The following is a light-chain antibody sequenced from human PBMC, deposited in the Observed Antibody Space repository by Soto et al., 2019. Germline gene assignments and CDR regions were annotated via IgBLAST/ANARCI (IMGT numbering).Light chain of an antibody. J-gene: IGKJ4*01. Sequence: EVVLTQSPGTLSLSPGERATLSCRASQSVISNYLAWYQQKRGQAPRLLIFGASSRATGIPDRLSGSGSGTDFTLTMSRREAEDFAVYYCQQYDSSPLTFGGGTKVEIE. CDR3: QQYDSSPLT. CDR2: GAS. V-gene: IGKV3-20*01. CDR1: QSVISNY.